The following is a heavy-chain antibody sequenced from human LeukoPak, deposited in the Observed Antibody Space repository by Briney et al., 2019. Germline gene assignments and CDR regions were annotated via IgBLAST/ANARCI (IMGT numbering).Heavy chain of an antibody. J-gene: IGHJ4*02. CDR2: INHSGST. V-gene: IGHV4-34*01. CDR3: ARAGATEDY. Sequence: SETLSLTCAVYGGSFSGYYWSWIRQPPGKGLGWIGEINHSGSTNYNPSLKSRVTISVDTSKNQFSLKLSSVTAADTAVYYCARAGATEDYWGQGTLVTVSS. D-gene: IGHD1-26*01. CDR1: GGSFSGYY.